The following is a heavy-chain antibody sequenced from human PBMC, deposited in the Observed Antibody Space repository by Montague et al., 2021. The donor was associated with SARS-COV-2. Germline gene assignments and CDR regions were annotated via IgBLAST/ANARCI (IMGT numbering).Heavy chain of an antibody. CDR1: GGSISSPDYY. J-gene: IGHJ4*02. CDR2: ISYTGRT. Sequence: SETLSLTCTVSGGSISSPDYYWGWIRQSPGKGLEWIGSISYTGRTYYNPSLRSRVSFSMDTSKNHFSLSLSSVTVADTAVYFCARQLPSYCATNKCYPYYFDGQDQGALVTISS. D-gene: IGHD2-8*01. V-gene: IGHV4-39*01. CDR3: ARQLPSYCATNKCYPYYFDG.